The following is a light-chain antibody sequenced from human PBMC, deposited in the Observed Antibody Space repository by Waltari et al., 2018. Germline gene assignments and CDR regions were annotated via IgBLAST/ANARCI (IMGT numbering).Light chain of an antibody. Sequence: QSALSQPASVSGSPGQSLTITCTGASTDLASYNLVAGYQHPPNRAPKLIIYEATKRPSGISHRFSGAKSGATASLRISGLQADDEADYYCCSYTGSSTSYGCGGGTKVTVL. J-gene: IGLJ1*01. CDR3: CSYTGSSTSYG. CDR2: EAT. V-gene: IGLV2-23*01. CDR1: STDLASYNL.